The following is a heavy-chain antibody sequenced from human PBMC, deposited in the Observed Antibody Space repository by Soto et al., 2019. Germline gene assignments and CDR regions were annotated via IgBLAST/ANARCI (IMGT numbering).Heavy chain of an antibody. CDR2: INGSGGST. J-gene: IGHJ4*02. Sequence: GSLRISLVASRFTFSFYTMGWVVPAPGKGLEWVSVINGSGGSTYYADSVKGRFTISRDNSKNTLYLQMNSLRADDTAVYYCTKGSSWYPYFEYWGQGTLVTVSS. V-gene: IGHV3-23*01. CDR3: TKGSSWYPYFEY. CDR1: RFTFSFYT. D-gene: IGHD6-13*01.